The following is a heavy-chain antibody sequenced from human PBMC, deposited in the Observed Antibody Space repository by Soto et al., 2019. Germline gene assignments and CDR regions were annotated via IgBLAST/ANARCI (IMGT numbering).Heavy chain of an antibody. D-gene: IGHD3-22*01. V-gene: IGHV3-74*01. Sequence: SLRLSCAASGFTFSSYWMHWVRQAPGKGLVWVSRINSDGSSTSYADSVKGRFTISRDNAKNTLYLQMNSLRAEDTAVYYCAKYDSSGYRHAFDIWGQGTMVTVSS. CDR2: INSDGSST. CDR1: GFTFSSYW. J-gene: IGHJ3*02. CDR3: AKYDSSGYRHAFDI.